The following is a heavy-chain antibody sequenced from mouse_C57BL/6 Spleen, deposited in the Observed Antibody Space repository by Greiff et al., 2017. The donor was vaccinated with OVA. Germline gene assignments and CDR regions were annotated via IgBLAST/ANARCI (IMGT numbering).Heavy chain of an antibody. CDR3: ARHSAGDFDY. CDR1: GFTFSSYG. CDR2: ISSGGSYT. J-gene: IGHJ2*01. Sequence: EVKLMESGGDLVKPGGSLKLSCAASGFTFSSYGMSWVRQTPDKRLEWVATISSGGSYTYYPDSVQGRFTISRENAKNTLYLQMSSLKSEDTAMYYCARHSAGDFDYWGQGTTLTVSS. V-gene: IGHV5-6*01.